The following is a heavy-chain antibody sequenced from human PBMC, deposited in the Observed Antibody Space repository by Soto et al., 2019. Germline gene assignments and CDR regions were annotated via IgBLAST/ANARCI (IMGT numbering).Heavy chain of an antibody. J-gene: IGHJ5*02. CDR1: GGSISSYY. Sequence: SETLSLTCTVSGGSISSYYWSWIRQPPGKGLEWIGYIYYSGSTNYNPSLKSRVTISVDTSKNQFSLKLSSATAADTAVYYCAREIGCSGGSCYSGIQYNWFDPWGQGTLVTVSS. CDR2: IYYSGST. V-gene: IGHV4-59*01. D-gene: IGHD2-15*01. CDR3: AREIGCSGGSCYSGIQYNWFDP.